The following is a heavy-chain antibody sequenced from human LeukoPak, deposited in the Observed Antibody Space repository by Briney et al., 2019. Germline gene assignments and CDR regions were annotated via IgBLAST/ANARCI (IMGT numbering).Heavy chain of an antibody. CDR3: ARGDYYGSGKVVAG. CDR2: INPNSGDT. J-gene: IGHJ4*02. Sequence: ASVKVSCKGSGFTFTDYYINWVRQAPGQGLEWMGWINPNSGDTNYAQRFQDRVTMTSDTSITTAYIDLNLLRSDDTAVYYCARGDYYGSGKVVAGWGQGTPVTVSS. CDR1: GFTFTDYY. D-gene: IGHD3-10*01. V-gene: IGHV1-2*02.